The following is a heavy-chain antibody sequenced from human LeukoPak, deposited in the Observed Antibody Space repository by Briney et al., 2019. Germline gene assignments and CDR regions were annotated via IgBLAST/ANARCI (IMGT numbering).Heavy chain of an antibody. J-gene: IGHJ2*01. V-gene: IGHV1-46*01. CDR1: GYTFTGYY. D-gene: IGHD1-26*01. CDR2: INPYSSFT. CDR3: ARPLSEMTISLDFDL. Sequence: ASVKVSCKASGYTFTGYYMHWVRQAPGQGLEWMGIINPYSSFTTYAQKFQGRVTMTRDTSTSTVYMELSSLRSEDTAVYYCARPLSEMTISLDFDLWGRGSLVTVSS.